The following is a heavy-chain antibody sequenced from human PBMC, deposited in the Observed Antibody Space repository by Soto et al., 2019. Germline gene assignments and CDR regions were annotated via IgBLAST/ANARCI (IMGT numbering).Heavy chain of an antibody. Sequence: SETLSLTCTVSGGSISSSSYYWGWIRQPPGKGLEWIGSIYYSGSTYYNPSLKRRVTISVDTSKNQFSLKLSSVTAADTAVYYCARQSHYDFWSGYYSPYWFDPWGQGTLVTVSS. CDR1: GGSISSSSYY. CDR2: IYYSGST. J-gene: IGHJ5*02. V-gene: IGHV4-39*01. CDR3: ARQSHYDFWSGYYSPYWFDP. D-gene: IGHD3-3*01.